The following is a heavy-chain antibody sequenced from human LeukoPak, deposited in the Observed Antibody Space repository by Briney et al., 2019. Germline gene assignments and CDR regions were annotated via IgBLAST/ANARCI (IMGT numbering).Heavy chain of an antibody. Sequence: PGGSLRLSCAASGFTFSVYAMTWVRQAPGKGLEWVSTISGSGGGTYYADSVKGRFTISRDNSKNTLDLQMNSPRDEDTAIYYCARKRGREFDYWGQGTLVTVSS. J-gene: IGHJ4*02. CDR2: ISGSGGGT. CDR1: GFTFSVYA. V-gene: IGHV3-23*01. CDR3: ARKRGREFDY. D-gene: IGHD1-26*01.